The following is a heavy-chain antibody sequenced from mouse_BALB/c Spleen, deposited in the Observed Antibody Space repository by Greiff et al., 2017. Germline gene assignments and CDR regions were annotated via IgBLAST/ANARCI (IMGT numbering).Heavy chain of an antibody. CDR2: ISTYYGDA. D-gene: IGHD1-1*01. Sequence: VKLMESGAELVRPGVSVKISCKGSGYTFTDYAMHWVKQSHAKSLEWIGVISTYYGDASYNQKFKGKATMTVDKSSSTAYMELARLTSEDSAIYYCARDYGSSYEDFDYWGQGTTLTVSS. CDR3: ARDYGSSYEDFDY. CDR1: GYTFTDYA. J-gene: IGHJ2*01. V-gene: IGHV1S137*01.